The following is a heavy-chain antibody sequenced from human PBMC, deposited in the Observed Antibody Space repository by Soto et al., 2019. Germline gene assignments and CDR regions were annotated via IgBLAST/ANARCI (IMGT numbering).Heavy chain of an antibody. CDR3: ARLVRGVGNWFDP. V-gene: IGHV4-59*08. D-gene: IGHD3-10*01. Sequence: SETLSLTCTVSGGSISNYYWNWIRQPPGKGLEWIGYIYYTGSTNYNPSLKSRVTISVDTSKNQFSLKLSSVTAADTALYYCARLVRGVGNWFDPWGQGTLVTVSS. J-gene: IGHJ5*02. CDR2: IYYTGST. CDR1: GGSISNYY.